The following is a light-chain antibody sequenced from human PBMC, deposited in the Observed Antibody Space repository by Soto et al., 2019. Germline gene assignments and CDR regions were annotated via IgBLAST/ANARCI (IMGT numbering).Light chain of an antibody. J-gene: IGKJ1*01. CDR2: DAS. V-gene: IGKV1-5*01. Sequence: DIQMTQSPSTLSASVGDRVTITCRASQSISSWFAWYQQKPGKAPTLLIYDASSLESGVPSRFSGSGSAAELPLTMSSMPTDDFATYYCQQYESYSWTFGQGTKV. CDR3: QQYESYSWT. CDR1: QSISSW.